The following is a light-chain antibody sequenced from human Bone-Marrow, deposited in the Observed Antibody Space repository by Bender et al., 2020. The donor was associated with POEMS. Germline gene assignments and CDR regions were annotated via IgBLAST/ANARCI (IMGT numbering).Light chain of an antibody. V-gene: IGLV2-23*01. CDR2: EGN. CDR3: CSYAPGNSYV. Sequence: QSALTQPASVSGSPGQSITISCTGTNSDVGNYNVVSWYQQHPGKAPKLIIYEGNKRPSGISNRFSGSKSGNTASLTISGLQNDDEADYYCCSYAPGNSYVFGTGTTVSVL. J-gene: IGLJ1*01. CDR1: NSDVGNYNV.